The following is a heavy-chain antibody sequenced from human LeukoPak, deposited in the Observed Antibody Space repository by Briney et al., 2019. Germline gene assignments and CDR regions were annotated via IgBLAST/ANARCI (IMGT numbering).Heavy chain of an antibody. Sequence: PGGSLRLSCAASGFTFSSYGMHWVRQAPGKGLEWVAVISYDGSNKYYADSVKGRFTISRDNSKNTLYLQMNSLRAEDTAVYYCAKAVGEGQITFGGDDDAFDIWGQGTMVTVSS. CDR2: ISYDGSNK. CDR1: GFTFSSYG. CDR3: AKAVGEGQITFGGDDDAFDI. J-gene: IGHJ3*02. V-gene: IGHV3-30*18. D-gene: IGHD3-16*01.